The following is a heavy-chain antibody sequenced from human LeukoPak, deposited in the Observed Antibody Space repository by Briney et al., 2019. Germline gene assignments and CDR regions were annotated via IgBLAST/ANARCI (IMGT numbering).Heavy chain of an antibody. D-gene: IGHD3-3*01. Sequence: SETLSLTCAVYGGSFSGYYWSWIRQPPGKGLEWIGEINHSGSTNYNPSLKSRVTISVDTSKNQFSLKLSSVTAADTAVYYCARVSSGYYTYFDYWGQGTLVTVSS. V-gene: IGHV4-34*01. CDR3: ARVSSGYYTYFDY. CDR2: INHSGST. J-gene: IGHJ4*02. CDR1: GGSFSGYY.